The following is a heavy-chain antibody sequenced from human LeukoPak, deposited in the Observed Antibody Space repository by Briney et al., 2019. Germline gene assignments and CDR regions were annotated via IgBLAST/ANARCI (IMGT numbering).Heavy chain of an antibody. D-gene: IGHD3-3*01. Sequence: PGGSLRLSCVVSGFSVSNNYIIWVRQAPGNGLERVSVIYGDGRTSHLASVRGRFTISRDNSKNIVSLQMNNLRAEDTAVYYCARGRGLGVVSPYFDYWGQGTLVTVSS. CDR1: GFSVSNNY. CDR2: IYGDGRT. J-gene: IGHJ4*02. CDR3: ARGRGLGVVSPYFDY. V-gene: IGHV3-53*01.